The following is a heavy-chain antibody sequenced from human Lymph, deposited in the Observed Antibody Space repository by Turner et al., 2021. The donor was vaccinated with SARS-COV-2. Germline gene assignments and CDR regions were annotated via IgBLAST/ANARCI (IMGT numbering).Heavy chain of an antibody. CDR1: GYTFTSYD. CDR3: AKGDGYPPHGLLDP. Sequence: QVQLVPSGAEVKKPGASVKVSCKASGYTFTSYDINWVRQATGQGLEWMGWMNPNSGYTGYAQKFQGRVTMTRNTSISTAYMELNSLTSDDTAVYYCAKGDGYPPHGLLDPWGQGTLVTVSS. D-gene: IGHD6-25*01. V-gene: IGHV1-8*01. CDR2: MNPNSGYT. J-gene: IGHJ5*02.